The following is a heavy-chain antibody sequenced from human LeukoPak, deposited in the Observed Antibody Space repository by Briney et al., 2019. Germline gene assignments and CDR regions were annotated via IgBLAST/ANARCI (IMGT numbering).Heavy chain of an antibody. CDR1: GFTISRYW. Sequence: QPGGSLRLSCAASGFTISRYWMHWVRQAPGKGLVWVSRINGDGSTTSYADSVKGGFTISRDNAKNTLYLQMNSLRAEDTAVYYCATGNYYDSRGYYTFGHWGQGTLVTVSS. J-gene: IGHJ1*01. CDR2: INGDGSTT. CDR3: ATGNYYDSRGYYTFGH. V-gene: IGHV3-74*01. D-gene: IGHD3-22*01.